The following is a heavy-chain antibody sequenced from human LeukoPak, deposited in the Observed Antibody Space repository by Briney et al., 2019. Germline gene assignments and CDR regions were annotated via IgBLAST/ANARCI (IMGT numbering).Heavy chain of an antibody. J-gene: IGHJ3*02. Sequence: GGSLRLSCEASGFTFSGYWMHWVRQAPGRGLVWLSRISSDGSTTPYADSVKGRFIISRDNAKNMLYLQMNSLRAEDTAIYYCVPLPPAFDIWGHGTMVTVSS. CDR3: VPLPPAFDI. D-gene: IGHD3-16*02. CDR1: GFTFSGYW. CDR2: ISSDGSTT. V-gene: IGHV3-74*01.